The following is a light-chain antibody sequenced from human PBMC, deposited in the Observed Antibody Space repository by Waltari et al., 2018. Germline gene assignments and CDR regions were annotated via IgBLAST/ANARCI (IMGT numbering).Light chain of an antibody. CDR2: KNN. CDR1: NSNIGNNY. CDR3: AAWDDSLSVVI. J-gene: IGLJ2*01. V-gene: IGLV1-47*01. Sequence: QSVLTQPTSASGTPGQTVAISCSGTNSNIGNNYVYWYLQLPGTAPKLLIYKNNRRPSGVPEPVSGSKSGTSTSLVISGLRSEDEADYFCAAWDDSLSVVIFGGGTKLTVL.